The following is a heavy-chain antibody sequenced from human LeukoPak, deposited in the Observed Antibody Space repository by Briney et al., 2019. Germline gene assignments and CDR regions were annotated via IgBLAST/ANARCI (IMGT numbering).Heavy chain of an antibody. CDR3: ARLVRYCSTNSCYPFDY. D-gene: IGHD2-2*01. CDR1: GGSISSSSHY. J-gene: IGHJ4*02. V-gene: IGHV4-39*01. Sequence: TSETLSLTCTVSGGSISSSSHYWGWIRQPPGKGLEWIGSMYYSGGTYYNPSLKSRVTISIDTSKNQFSLKLNSVTAADTAVYYCARLVRYCSTNSCYPFDYWGQGTLVTVSS. CDR2: MYYSGGT.